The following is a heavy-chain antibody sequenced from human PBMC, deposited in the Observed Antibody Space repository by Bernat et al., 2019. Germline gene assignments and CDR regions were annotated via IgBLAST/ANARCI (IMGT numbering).Heavy chain of an antibody. CDR1: GISITSSSSY. CDR3: ARHLRQSGNTPDY. D-gene: IGHD5-12*01. CDR2: IYYSGTT. J-gene: IGHJ4*02. Sequence: QLQLQESGPGLVKPSETLSLTCTVSGISITSSSSYWGWIRQPPGKRLEWIGAIYYSGTTYYNPSLKSRVTMSVDASSNQFSLKVNALTAADPAVYYCARHLRQSGNTPDYWGQGTLVTVSS. V-gene: IGHV4-39*01.